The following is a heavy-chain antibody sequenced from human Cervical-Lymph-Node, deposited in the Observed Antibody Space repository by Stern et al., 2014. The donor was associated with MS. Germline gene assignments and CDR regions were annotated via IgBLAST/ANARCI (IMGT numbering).Heavy chain of an antibody. Sequence: EVQLVESGGGLIQPGGSLRLSCAAPGFTVSNNYMSWVRQAPGKGLEWVSFIYTDDSTYYAGSVKGRLTISRYTYKKQRFLQMNSLRAEDTAVYYCARAIFGVNTAAMAPDAFDTWGQGTMVTVSS. CDR1: GFTVSNNY. CDR2: IYTDDST. J-gene: IGHJ3*02. CDR3: ARAIFGVNTAAMAPDAFDT. D-gene: IGHD3-3*01. V-gene: IGHV3-53*01.